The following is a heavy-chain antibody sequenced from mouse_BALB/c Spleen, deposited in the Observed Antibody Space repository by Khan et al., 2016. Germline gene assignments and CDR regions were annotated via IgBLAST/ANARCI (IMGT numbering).Heavy chain of an antibody. V-gene: IGHV3-2*02. J-gene: IGHJ2*01. D-gene: IGHD3-3*01. CDR2: ISYSGST. Sequence: EVQLQESGPGLVKPSQSLSLTCTVTGYSITSDYAWNWIRQFPGNKLEWMGYISYSGSTSYNPSLKSRISITRDTSKNQFFLQLNSVTTEDTATXYCARLGLGDDYFDCWGQVTTLTVSS. CDR3: ARLGLGDDYFDC. CDR1: GYSITSDYA.